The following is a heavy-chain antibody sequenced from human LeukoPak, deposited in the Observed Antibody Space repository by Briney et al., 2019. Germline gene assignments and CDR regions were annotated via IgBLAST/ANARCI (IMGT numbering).Heavy chain of an antibody. D-gene: IGHD6-6*01. J-gene: IGHJ4*02. CDR2: INHSGST. CDR3: ARIGGSSSGY. Sequence: PSETLSLTCAVYGGSFSGYYWSWIRQPPGEGLEWIGEINHSGSTNYNPSLKSRVTISVDTSKNQFSLKLSSVTAADTAVYYCARIGGSSSGYWGQGTLVTVSS. CDR1: GGSFSGYY. V-gene: IGHV4-34*01.